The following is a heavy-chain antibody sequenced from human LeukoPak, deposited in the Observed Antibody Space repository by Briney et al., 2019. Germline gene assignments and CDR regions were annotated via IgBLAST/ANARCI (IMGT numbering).Heavy chain of an antibody. D-gene: IGHD5-24*01. Sequence: ASVKVSCKASGYTFTSYGISWVRQAPGQGLEWMGWISAYNGDTTYAQKFQGRVTMTRDMSTTTDYMELSSLRSEDTAVYYCARDNSLRDVAWWFDPWGQGTLVTVSS. CDR3: ARDNSLRDVAWWFDP. J-gene: IGHJ5*02. CDR1: GYTFTSYG. V-gene: IGHV1-18*01. CDR2: ISAYNGDT.